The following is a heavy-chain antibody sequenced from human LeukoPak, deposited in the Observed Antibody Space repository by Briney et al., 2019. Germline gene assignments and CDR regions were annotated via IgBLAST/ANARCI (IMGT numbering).Heavy chain of an antibody. J-gene: IGHJ4*02. CDR2: INHSGST. Sequence: PSETLSLTCAAYGGSFSGYYWSWIRQPPGKGLEWIGEINHSGSTNYNPSLKSRVTISVDTSKNQFSLKLSSVTAADTAVYYCASTKYSSGYWGQGTLVTVSS. D-gene: IGHD6-19*01. CDR1: GGSFSGYY. CDR3: ASTKYSSGY. V-gene: IGHV4-34*01.